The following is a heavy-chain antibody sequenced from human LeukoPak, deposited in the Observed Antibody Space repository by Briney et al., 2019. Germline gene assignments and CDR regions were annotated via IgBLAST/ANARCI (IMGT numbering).Heavy chain of an antibody. CDR3: ARLYSGSYGFDY. CDR2: IYYSGST. CDR1: GSSLSSSSYY. Sequence: SETLSLTCPVSGSSLSSSSYYWGWIRQPPGKGLVWIGSIYYSGSTYYNPSLNSRVTISVDTSKNQFSLKLSSVTAADTAVYYCARLYSGSYGFDYWGQGTLVTVSS. V-gene: IGHV4-39*01. D-gene: IGHD1-26*01. J-gene: IGHJ4*02.